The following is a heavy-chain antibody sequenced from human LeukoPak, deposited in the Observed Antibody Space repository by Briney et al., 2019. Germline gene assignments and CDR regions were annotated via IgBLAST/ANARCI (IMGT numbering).Heavy chain of an antibody. Sequence: SETLSLTCTVSGGSISSSSYYWGWIRQPPGKGLEWIGSIYYSGSTYYNPSLKSRVTISVDTSKNQFSLKLSSVTAADTAVYYCASEDTVVVPAAMQTYNWFDPWGQGTLVTVSS. V-gene: IGHV4-39*01. D-gene: IGHD2-2*01. CDR3: ASEDTVVVPAAMQTYNWFDP. CDR1: GGSISSSSYY. J-gene: IGHJ5*02. CDR2: IYYSGST.